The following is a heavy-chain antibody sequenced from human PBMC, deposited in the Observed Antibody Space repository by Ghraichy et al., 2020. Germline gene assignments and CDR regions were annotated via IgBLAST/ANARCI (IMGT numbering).Heavy chain of an antibody. CDR3: ARMTGDNPPYYFDH. D-gene: IGHD1-1*01. J-gene: IGHJ4*02. V-gene: IGHV4-39*01. CDR1: DGSTSSSAYY. CDR2: IYYTGSA. Sequence: SETLSLTCTVSDGSTSSSAYYWGWIRQPPGKGLEWLGTIYYTGSAYYNAPLKSRVAISVDTSNNQFSLKVTSVTAADTAAYYCARMTGDNPPYYFDHWGQGALVIVSS.